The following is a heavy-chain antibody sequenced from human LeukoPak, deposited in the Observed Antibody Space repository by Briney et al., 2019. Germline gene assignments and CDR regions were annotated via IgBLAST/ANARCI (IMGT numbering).Heavy chain of an antibody. D-gene: IGHD6-19*01. CDR2: IYYSGST. Sequence: PSETLSLTCTVSGGSISSSSYYWGWIRQPPGKGLGWIGSIYYSGSTYYNPSLKSRVTISVDTSKNQFSLKLSSVTAADTAVYYCARGGAVARHNWFDPWGQGTLVTVSS. J-gene: IGHJ5*02. V-gene: IGHV4-39*01. CDR1: GGSISSSSYY. CDR3: ARGGAVARHNWFDP.